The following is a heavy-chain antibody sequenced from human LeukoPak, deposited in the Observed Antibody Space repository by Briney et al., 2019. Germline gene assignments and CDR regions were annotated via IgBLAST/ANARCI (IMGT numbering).Heavy chain of an antibody. CDR1: GFTFSSYW. D-gene: IGHD3-22*01. V-gene: IGHV3-7*03. CDR3: AREGYYDSSGYSIDY. J-gene: IGHJ4*02. CDR2: INHNGNVN. Sequence: GGSLRLSCAASGFTFSSYWMNWARQAPGKGLEWVASINHNGNVNHYVDSVKGRFTISRDNAKNSLYLQMSNLRAEDTAVYYCAREGYYDSSGYSIDYWGQGTLVTVSS.